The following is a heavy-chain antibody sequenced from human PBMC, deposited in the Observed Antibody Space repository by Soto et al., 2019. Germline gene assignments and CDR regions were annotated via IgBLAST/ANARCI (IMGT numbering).Heavy chain of an antibody. CDR1: GYRFSAYY. Sequence: QVPLVQSGAEVKKPGASVKVSCKSSGYRFSAYYMHWVRQAPGQGLEWMGCINPDSGGTKYAQKFQGRVTMTRDTSITTSYLDLSSLRFDDTAVYYCTRALSFGSGTFDYWGQGTLITASS. J-gene: IGHJ4*02. CDR3: TRALSFGSGTFDY. V-gene: IGHV1-2*02. CDR2: INPDSGGT. D-gene: IGHD1-26*01.